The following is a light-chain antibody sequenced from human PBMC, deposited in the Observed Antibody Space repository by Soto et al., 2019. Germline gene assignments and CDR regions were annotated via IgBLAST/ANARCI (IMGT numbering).Light chain of an antibody. CDR1: PGISSW. CDR3: QQANSFHFT. V-gene: IGKV1-12*01. CDR2: AAS. J-gene: IGKJ3*01. Sequence: DIQMTQSPSSVSASVGDRVTITCRASPGISSWLAWYQQKPGKAPKLLIYAASSLQSGVPSRFSGSGSGTDFTLTISSLQPEDFATYYCQQANSFHFTFGPGTKVDIK.